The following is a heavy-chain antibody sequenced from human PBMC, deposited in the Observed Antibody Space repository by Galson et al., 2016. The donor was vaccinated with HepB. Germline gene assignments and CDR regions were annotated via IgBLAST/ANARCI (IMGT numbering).Heavy chain of an antibody. Sequence: SLRLSCAASGFTFSSYAMHWVHQAPGKGLEWVAVISYDGSNKDYADSVKGRFTLSRDNSKNTLYLLMNSLRAEDTAIYYCARDEIDYSNYGVFDYWGQGTLVTVSS. J-gene: IGHJ4*02. CDR3: ARDEIDYSNYGVFDY. CDR2: ISYDGSNK. CDR1: GFTFSSYA. V-gene: IGHV3-30-3*01. D-gene: IGHD4-11*01.